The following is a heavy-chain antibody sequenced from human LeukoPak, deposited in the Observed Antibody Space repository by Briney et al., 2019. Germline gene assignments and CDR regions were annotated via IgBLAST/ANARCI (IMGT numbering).Heavy chain of an antibody. CDR1: GFTFSAYA. D-gene: IGHD4-17*01. CDR3: AKREVLYRVTTFDY. J-gene: IGHJ4*02. V-gene: IGHV3-23*01. Sequence: PGGSLRLSCAASGFTFSAYAMTWVRQAPGKGLEWVSAISGSGGSTYYADSVKGRFTISRDNSKNTLYLQMNSLRAEDTAVYYCAKREVLYRVTTFDYWGQGTLVTVSS. CDR2: ISGSGGST.